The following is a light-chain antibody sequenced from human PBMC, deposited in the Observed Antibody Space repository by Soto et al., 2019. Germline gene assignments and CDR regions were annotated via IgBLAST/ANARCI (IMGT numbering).Light chain of an antibody. CDR2: AAS. J-gene: IGKJ2*01. Sequence: DVQMTQSPSSLSASVGDRVTISCRASQNVNNYLNWYQQKPGKAPKLLIYAASRLQGGVTTRFSGSGSGTDFTLNISSLQPEDFATYYCQQSYSTPPFTFGQGTNLEI. CDR3: QQSYSTPPFT. V-gene: IGKV1-39*01. CDR1: QNVNNY.